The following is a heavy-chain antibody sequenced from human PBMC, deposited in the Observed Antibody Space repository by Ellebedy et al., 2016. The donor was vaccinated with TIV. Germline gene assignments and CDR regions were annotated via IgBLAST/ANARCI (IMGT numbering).Heavy chain of an antibody. CDR1: GFTFSSYA. CDR2: ISYDGSNK. Sequence: GESLKISCAASGFTFSSYAMHWVRQAPGKGLEWVAVISYDGSNKYYADSVKGRFTISRDNSKNTLYLQMNSLRAEDTAVYYCARDRKARWLANFDYWGQGTLVTVSS. V-gene: IGHV3-30-3*01. J-gene: IGHJ4*02. CDR3: ARDRKARWLANFDY. D-gene: IGHD6-19*01.